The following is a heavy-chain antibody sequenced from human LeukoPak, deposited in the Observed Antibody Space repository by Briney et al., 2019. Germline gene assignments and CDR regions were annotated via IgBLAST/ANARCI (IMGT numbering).Heavy chain of an antibody. Sequence: SETLSLTCTVSGYSISSGYYWGWIRQPPGKGLEWIGSIYHSGSTYYNPSLKSRVTISLDTSKNQFFLRLSSVTAADTAVYYCARSELSCSGGSCPTRYAFDIWGQGTVVTASS. CDR2: IYHSGST. V-gene: IGHV4-38-2*02. CDR1: GYSISSGYY. D-gene: IGHD2-15*01. CDR3: ARSELSCSGGSCPTRYAFDI. J-gene: IGHJ3*02.